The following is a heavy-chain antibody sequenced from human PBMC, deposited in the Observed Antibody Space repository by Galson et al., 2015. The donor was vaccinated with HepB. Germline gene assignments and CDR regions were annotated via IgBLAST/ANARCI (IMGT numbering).Heavy chain of an antibody. CDR3: VRDGRSVSHYGVDV. J-gene: IGHJ6*02. D-gene: IGHD5/OR15-5a*01. CDR1: GGTFSTYG. V-gene: IGHV1-69*13. Sequence: SVKVSCKASGGTFSTYGITWVRQAPGQGFEWVGGIIPIFGTTNYAQKFQGRVTITADESTTTAYMDLSSLRSEDTAVYYCVRDGRSVSHYGVDVWGQGTTVTVSS. CDR2: IIPIFGTT.